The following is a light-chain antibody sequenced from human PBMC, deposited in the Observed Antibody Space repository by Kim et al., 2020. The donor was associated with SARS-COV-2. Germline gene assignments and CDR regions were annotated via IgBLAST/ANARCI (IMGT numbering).Light chain of an antibody. CDR2: TNS. J-gene: IGLJ3*02. Sequence: ELTQPPSASGTPGQRVTISCSGSTSNIGSNYVYWFQQLPGTAPKLLIYTNSQRPSGVPDRFSGSKSGTSASLAIGGLRSEDEADYHCATWDDRLSGPVFGGGTQLTVL. CDR3: ATWDDRLSGPV. V-gene: IGLV1-47*01. CDR1: TSNIGSNY.